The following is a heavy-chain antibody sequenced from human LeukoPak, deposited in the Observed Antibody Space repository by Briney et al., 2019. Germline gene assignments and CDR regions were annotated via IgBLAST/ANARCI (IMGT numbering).Heavy chain of an antibody. CDR2: ISGGGGST. V-gene: IGHV3-23*01. CDR3: AKSSYYDSSGYYREYYFDY. J-gene: IGHJ4*02. D-gene: IGHD3-22*01. CDR1: GFTFSSYA. Sequence: GGSLRLSCAASGFTFSSYAMSWVRQAPGKGLEWVSAISGGGGSTHYADSVKGRFTISRDNSKNTLYLQMSSLRAGDAAVYYCAKSSYYDSSGYYREYYFDYWGQGTLVTVSS.